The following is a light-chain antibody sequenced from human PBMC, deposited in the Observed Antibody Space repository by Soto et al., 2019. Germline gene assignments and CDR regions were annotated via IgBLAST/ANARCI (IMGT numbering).Light chain of an antibody. Sequence: EIVLTQSPGTLSLSPGERATLSCRASQSVSSSYLAWYQQKPGQDPMLLIYGASSRATGIPDRFSGSGSGTDFTLTISRLEPEDFAVYYCQQYGSSPMYTFGQGTKLEIK. J-gene: IGKJ2*01. V-gene: IGKV3-20*01. CDR2: GAS. CDR1: QSVSSSY. CDR3: QQYGSSPMYT.